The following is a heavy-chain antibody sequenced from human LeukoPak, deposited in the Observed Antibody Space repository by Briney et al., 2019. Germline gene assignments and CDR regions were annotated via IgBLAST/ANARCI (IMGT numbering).Heavy chain of an antibody. CDR2: ISYIGST. J-gene: IGHJ3*02. V-gene: IGHV4-59*11. CDR3: ARDPTTVTKGLDI. D-gene: IGHD4-17*01. CDR1: GGSFSSHY. Sequence: SQTLSLTCTVSGGSFSSHYWSWIRQPPGKGLEWIGYISYIGSTNYNPSLKSRVTISVDTSKNQFSLKLSSVTAADTAVYYCARDPTTVTKGLDIWGQGTMVTVSS.